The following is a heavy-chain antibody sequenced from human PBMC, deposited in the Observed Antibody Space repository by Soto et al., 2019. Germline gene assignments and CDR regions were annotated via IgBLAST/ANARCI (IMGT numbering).Heavy chain of an antibody. Sequence: GGSLRLSFTASGFTFGDYAMSWFRQAPGKGLEWVCFIRSKAYGGTIEYAASVKGRFTISRDDSKSIAYLQMNSLKTEDTAVYYCTRVLQARGVITPDYWGQGTLVTVSS. D-gene: IGHD3-10*01. CDR1: GFTFGDYA. J-gene: IGHJ4*02. V-gene: IGHV3-49*03. CDR3: TRVLQARGVITPDY. CDR2: IRSKAYGGTI.